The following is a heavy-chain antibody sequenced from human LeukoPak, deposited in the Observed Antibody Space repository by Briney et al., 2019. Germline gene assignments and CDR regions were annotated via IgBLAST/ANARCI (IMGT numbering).Heavy chain of an antibody. J-gene: IGHJ6*01. CDR2: ISSSSSTI. Sequence: GGSLRLSCAASGFTFSSYSMNWVRQAPGKGLEWVSYISSSSSTIYYADSVKGRFTISRDNAKNSLYLQMNSLRAEDTAVYYCAGGEVVPGGPGQLDVRGKGTTVTVSS. D-gene: IGHD2-2*01. CDR1: GFTFSSYS. CDR3: AGGEVVPGGPGQLDV. V-gene: IGHV3-48*04.